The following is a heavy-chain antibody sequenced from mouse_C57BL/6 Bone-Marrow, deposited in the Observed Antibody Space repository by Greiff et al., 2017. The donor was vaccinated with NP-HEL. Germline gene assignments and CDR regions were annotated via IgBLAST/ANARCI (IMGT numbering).Heavy chain of an antibody. J-gene: IGHJ2*01. CDR1: GYTFTSYW. Sequence: QVQLQQPGAELVKPGASVKLSCKASGYTFTSYWMHWVKQRPGQGLEWIGMIHPNSGSTNYNEKFKSKATLTVDKSSSTAYMQLSSLTSEDSAVYYCARSPYLLPYYFDYWGQGTTLTVSS. V-gene: IGHV1-64*01. CDR3: ARSPYLLPYYFDY. D-gene: IGHD2-1*01. CDR2: IHPNSGST.